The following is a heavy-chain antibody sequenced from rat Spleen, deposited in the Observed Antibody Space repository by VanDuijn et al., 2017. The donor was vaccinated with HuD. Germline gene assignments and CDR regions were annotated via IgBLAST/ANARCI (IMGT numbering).Heavy chain of an antibody. D-gene: IGHD1-6*01. CDR1: GFIFSDHN. Sequence: EVQLVESGGGLVQPGRSLKVSCAASGFIFSDHNMAWVRQAPKKGLEWVATISYDGRQTYYRDSVKGRFTIARDNAKSTLYLQMDSLRSEDTATYYCARGEVYYGLFHYWGQGVMVTVSS. J-gene: IGHJ2*01. V-gene: IGHV5-7*01. CDR3: ARGEVYYGLFHY. CDR2: ISYDGRQT.